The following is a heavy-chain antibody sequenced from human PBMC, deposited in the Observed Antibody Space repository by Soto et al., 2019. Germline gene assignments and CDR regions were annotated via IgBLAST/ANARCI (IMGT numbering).Heavy chain of an antibody. V-gene: IGHV3-30-3*01. Sequence: QVPLVESGGGVVQPGRSLRLSCAASKFTFRSYAIHWVRQAPGKGLEWVALISYDGNNKYYVDSVKGRFTISRDNSKNTLYLQMNSLRAEDTAVYYCARDKDTYYDAFDIWGQGTMVTVSS. CDR2: ISYDGNNK. J-gene: IGHJ3*02. D-gene: IGHD2-21*01. CDR3: ARDKDTYYDAFDI. CDR1: KFTFRSYA.